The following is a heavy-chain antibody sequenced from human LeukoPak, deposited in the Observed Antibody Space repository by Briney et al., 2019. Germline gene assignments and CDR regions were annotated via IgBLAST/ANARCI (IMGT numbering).Heavy chain of an antibody. CDR3: ASRCSGGSCPEDY. CDR1: GDSISSGDYY. V-gene: IGHV4-61*02. J-gene: IGHJ4*02. D-gene: IGHD2-15*01. CDR2: ISSSGST. Sequence: SETLSLTCTVSGDSISSGDYYWSWIRQPAGKGLEWIGRISSSGSTNYNPSLKSRVTISVDTSKNQFSLKLSSVTAADTAVYYCASRCSGGSCPEDYWGQGTLVTVSS.